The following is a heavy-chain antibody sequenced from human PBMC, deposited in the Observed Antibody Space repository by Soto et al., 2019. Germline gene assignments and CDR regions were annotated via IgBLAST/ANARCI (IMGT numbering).Heavy chain of an antibody. V-gene: IGHV4-34*01. CDR3: ARPGYSSGAQNWFDP. CDR2: INHSGST. J-gene: IGHJ5*02. Sequence: SETLSLTGAVYGGSFSGYYWSWIRQPPGKGLEWIGEINHSGSTNYNPSLKSRVTISVDTSKNQFSLKLSSVTAADTAVYYCARPGYSSGAQNWFDPWGQGTLVTVSS. CDR1: GGSFSGYY. D-gene: IGHD6-19*01.